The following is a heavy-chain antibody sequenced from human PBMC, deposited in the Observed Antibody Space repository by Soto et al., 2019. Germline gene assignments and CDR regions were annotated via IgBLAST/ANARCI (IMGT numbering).Heavy chain of an antibody. Sequence: GASVKVSCKASGGTFSSYAISWVRQAPGQGLEWMGGIIPIFGTANYAQKFQGRVTITADESTSTAYMELSSLRSEDTAVYYCASLGGSSPNLRIERKFDPWGQGTLVTVSS. J-gene: IGHJ5*02. D-gene: IGHD1-26*01. V-gene: IGHV1-69*13. CDR1: GGTFSSYA. CDR2: IIPIFGTA. CDR3: ASLGGSSPNLRIERKFDP.